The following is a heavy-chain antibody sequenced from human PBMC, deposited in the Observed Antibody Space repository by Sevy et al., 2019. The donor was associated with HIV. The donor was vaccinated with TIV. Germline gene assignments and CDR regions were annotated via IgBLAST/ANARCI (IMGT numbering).Heavy chain of an antibody. V-gene: IGHV3-23*01. D-gene: IGHD2-2*02. CDR1: GFTFSSYA. CDR2: ISGSGGST. Sequence: GGSLRLSCAASGFTFSSYAMSWVRQAPGKGLEWVSAISGSGGSTYCADSVKGRFTISRDNSKNTLYLQMNSLRAEDTAVYYCAKDLLPRYCSSTSYYTGRDYGMDVWGQGTTVTVSS. J-gene: IGHJ6*02. CDR3: AKDLLPRYCSSTSYYTGRDYGMDV.